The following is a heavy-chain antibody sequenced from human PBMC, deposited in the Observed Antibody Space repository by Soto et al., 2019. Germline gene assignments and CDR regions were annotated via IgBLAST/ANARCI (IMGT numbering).Heavy chain of an antibody. CDR2: ICHSGST. V-gene: IGHV4-4*02. Sequence: SETLSLTCAVSGGSISSSNWWSWVRQPPGKGLEWIGEICHSGSTNYNPSLKSRVTISVDKSKNQFSLKLSSVTAADTAVYYCARAPGIAAANYYYGMDVWGQGTTVTVSS. J-gene: IGHJ6*02. CDR3: ARAPGIAAANYYYGMDV. CDR1: GGSISSSNW. D-gene: IGHD6-13*01.